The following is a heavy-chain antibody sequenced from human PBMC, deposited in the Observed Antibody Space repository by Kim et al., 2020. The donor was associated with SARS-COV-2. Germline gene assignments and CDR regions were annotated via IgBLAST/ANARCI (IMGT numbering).Heavy chain of an antibody. CDR3: ARGEDYYDSSGYLGGRFDP. V-gene: IGHV1-3*01. J-gene: IGHJ5*02. CDR2: INAGNGNT. D-gene: IGHD3-22*01. Sequence: ASVKVSCKASGYTFTSYAMHWVRQAPGQRLEWMGWINAGNGNTKYSQKFQGRVTITRDTSASTAYMELSSLRSEDTAVYYCARGEDYYDSSGYLGGRFDPWGQGTLVTVSS. CDR1: GYTFTSYA.